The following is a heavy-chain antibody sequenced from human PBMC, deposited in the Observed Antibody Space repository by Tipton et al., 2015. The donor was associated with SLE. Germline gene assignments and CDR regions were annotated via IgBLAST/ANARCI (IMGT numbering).Heavy chain of an antibody. D-gene: IGHD3-16*01. CDR1: GFSINSGYY. CDR3: ARDALSDYYGMDV. J-gene: IGHJ6*02. Sequence: TLSLTCAVSGFSINSGYYWAWIRQPPGKGLEWIGSIYYSGSTNYKPSLKSRVTMSVDTSKNQFSLNLTSVTAADTAVYYCARDALSDYYGMDVWGQGTTVTVSS. CDR2: IYYSGST. V-gene: IGHV4-38-2*02.